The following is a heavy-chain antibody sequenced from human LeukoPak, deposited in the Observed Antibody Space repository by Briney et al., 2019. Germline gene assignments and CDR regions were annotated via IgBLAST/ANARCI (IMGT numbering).Heavy chain of an antibody. CDR1: GYTFTSYA. V-gene: IGHV1-3*01. D-gene: IGHD3-22*01. CDR2: INAGNGNT. J-gene: IGHJ4*02. CDR3: AREGEDSSGYCFDY. Sequence: ASVKVSCKASGYTFTSYAMHWVRQAPGQRHEWMGWINAGNGNTKYSQKFQGRVTITRDTSASTAYMELSSLRSEDTAVYYCAREGEDSSGYCFDYWGQGTLVTVSS.